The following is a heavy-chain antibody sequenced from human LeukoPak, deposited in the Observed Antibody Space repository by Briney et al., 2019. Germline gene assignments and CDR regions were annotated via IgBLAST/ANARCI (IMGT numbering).Heavy chain of an antibody. Sequence: GESLTLSCAASGFTFSSYATSWVRQPPGKGLEWVAAISDSGGTTYNADSVKGRSTFSNATSKKSLLLQSTSLTADTTAVYYCAKNGYRGYDHHFAYWGQGTLVTVSS. J-gene: IGHJ4*02. CDR1: GFTFSSYA. CDR3: AKNGYRGYDHHFAY. D-gene: IGHD5-12*01. CDR2: ISDSGGTT. V-gene: IGHV3-23*01.